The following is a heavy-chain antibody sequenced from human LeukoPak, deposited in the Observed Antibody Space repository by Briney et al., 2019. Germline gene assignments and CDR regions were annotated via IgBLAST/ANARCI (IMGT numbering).Heavy chain of an antibody. V-gene: IGHV3-30*04. CDR3: ASDIVVVPAAVDY. CDR2: ISYDGSNK. J-gene: IGHJ4*02. Sequence: PGRSLRLSCAASGFTFSSYAMHWVRQAPGKGLEWVAVISYDGSNKYYADSVKGRFTTSRDNSKNTLYLQMNSLRAEDTAVYYCASDIVVVPAAVDYWGQGTLVTVSS. CDR1: GFTFSSYA. D-gene: IGHD2-2*01.